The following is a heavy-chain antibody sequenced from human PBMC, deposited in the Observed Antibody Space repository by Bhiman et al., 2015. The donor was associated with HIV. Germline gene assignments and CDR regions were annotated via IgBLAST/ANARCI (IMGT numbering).Heavy chain of an antibody. CDR1: GFTFSSFG. CDR2: ISYDGNNK. D-gene: IGHD2/OR15-2a*01. CDR3: AGWEKSFSYYFDY. J-gene: IGHJ4*02. V-gene: IGHV3-30*03. Sequence: QVQLVESGGGVVQPGRSLRLSCAASGFTFSSFGMHWVRQAPGKGLEWVAVISYDGNNKYYADSVKGRFTISRENSKNTLYLQMNGLRADDTAVYYCAGWEKSFSYYFDYWGQGTPVTVSS.